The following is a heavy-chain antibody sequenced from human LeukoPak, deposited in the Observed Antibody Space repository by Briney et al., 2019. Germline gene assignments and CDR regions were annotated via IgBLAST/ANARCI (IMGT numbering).Heavy chain of an antibody. Sequence: GGSLRLSCAASGFTFSSYAMHWVRQAPGKGLEWVAVISYDGSNKYYADSVKGRFTISRDNSKNTLYLQMNSLRAEDTAVYYCAKDWESWGQGTLVTVSS. CDR2: ISYDGSNK. CDR1: GFTFSSYA. D-gene: IGHD1-26*01. V-gene: IGHV3-30*04. J-gene: IGHJ5*02. CDR3: AKDWES.